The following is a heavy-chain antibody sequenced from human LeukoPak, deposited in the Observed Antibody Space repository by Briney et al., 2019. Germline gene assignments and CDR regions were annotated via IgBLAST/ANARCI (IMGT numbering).Heavy chain of an antibody. V-gene: IGHV3-48*02. CDR2: ISSSSNTI. Sequence: GGSLRLSCAASGFIFDGYNMNWVRQAPGKGLKWVSHISSSSNTIYYADSVKGRFTISRDNAKNSPFLQMNSLRDEDTAVYYCARALSQYYYDSSSAYWGQGTLVTVSS. J-gene: IGHJ4*02. CDR3: ARALSQYYYDSSSAY. D-gene: IGHD3-22*01. CDR1: GFIFDGYN.